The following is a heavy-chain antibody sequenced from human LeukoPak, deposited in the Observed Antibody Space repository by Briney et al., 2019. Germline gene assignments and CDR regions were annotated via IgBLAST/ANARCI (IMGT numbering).Heavy chain of an antibody. Sequence: SETLSLTCTVSGGSISSYYWSWIRQPPGKGLEWIGYIYYSGSTNYNPSLKSRVTISVDTSKNQFSLKLSSVTAADTAVYYCASRTPYYYGSGSYLSWGQGTLVTVSS. CDR1: GGSISSYY. D-gene: IGHD3-10*01. V-gene: IGHV4-59*08. J-gene: IGHJ4*02. CDR2: IYYSGST. CDR3: ASRTPYYYGSGSYLS.